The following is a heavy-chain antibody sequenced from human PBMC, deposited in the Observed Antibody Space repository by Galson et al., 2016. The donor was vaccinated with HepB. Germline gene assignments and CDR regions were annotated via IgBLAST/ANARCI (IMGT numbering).Heavy chain of an antibody. D-gene: IGHD1-26*01. CDR2: ISYDGSDK. Sequence: LSLTCAVSGASLSINTWWSWVRQTPGKGLEWVAIISYDGSDKFYADSVKGRFTISRDNSKNMVYLQMKSLRVEDTAVYYCAREGGSLYYFDYWGQGTLVTVSS. CDR1: GASLSINT. V-gene: IGHV3-30*04. J-gene: IGHJ4*02. CDR3: AREGGSLYYFDY.